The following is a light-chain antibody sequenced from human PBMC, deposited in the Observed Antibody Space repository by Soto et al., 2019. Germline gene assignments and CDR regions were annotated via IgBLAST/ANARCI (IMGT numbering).Light chain of an antibody. CDR1: QSVLSTSNNKNY. CDR2: WAS. CDR3: QQYYSDLT. V-gene: IGKV4-1*01. J-gene: IGKJ4*01. Sequence: DIVMTQSPDSLAVSLGERATINCKSSQSVLSTSNNKNYLAWYQRKPGQPPKLLFYWASTREYGVPDRFSGSGSGTDFTLTISSLQAEDVAVYYCQQYYSDLTFGGGTKVEI.